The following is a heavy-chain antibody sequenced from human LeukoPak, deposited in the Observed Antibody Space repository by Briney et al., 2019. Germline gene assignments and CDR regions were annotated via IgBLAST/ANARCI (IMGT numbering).Heavy chain of an antibody. CDR3: AKVLAYWYFDL. CDR1: GFTFSSYA. Sequence: GGSLRLSCAASGFTFSSYAMSWVRRAPGKGLEWVSSISGGNTYYADSVKGRFTISRDNSKNTLYLQMNSLRAEDTAVYYCAKVLAYWYFDLWGRGTLVTVSS. CDR2: ISGGNT. J-gene: IGHJ2*01. V-gene: IGHV3-23*01.